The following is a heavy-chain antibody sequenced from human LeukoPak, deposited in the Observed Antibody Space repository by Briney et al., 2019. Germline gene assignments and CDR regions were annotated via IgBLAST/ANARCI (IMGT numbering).Heavy chain of an antibody. J-gene: IGHJ6*03. CDR1: GGSISTYY. Sequence: PSETLSLTCTVSGGSISTYYWSWIRQPAGKGLEWIGRIYPSGSTNYNPSLKSRVTMPIDTSKNQFSLKVSSVTAADTAVYYCARDLRRRVTAIGYGPNEYYYYVDVWGKGTTVTISS. V-gene: IGHV4-4*07. CDR3: ARDLRRRVTAIGYGPNEYYYYVDV. CDR2: IYPSGST. D-gene: IGHD4/OR15-4a*01.